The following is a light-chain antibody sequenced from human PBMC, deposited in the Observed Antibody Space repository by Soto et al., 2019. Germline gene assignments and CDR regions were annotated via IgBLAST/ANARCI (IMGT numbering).Light chain of an antibody. Sequence: EIVLTQSPVTLSFSPGERATLSCVASQSITSNYLAWYQQKPGQAPRLLMYGASSRATGIPDRVSGSGYGTDFNLTVSRLEPEDFAVYFCQQYGSSPITFGQGTRLEIK. V-gene: IGKV3-20*01. J-gene: IGKJ5*01. CDR3: QQYGSSPIT. CDR1: QSITSNY. CDR2: GAS.